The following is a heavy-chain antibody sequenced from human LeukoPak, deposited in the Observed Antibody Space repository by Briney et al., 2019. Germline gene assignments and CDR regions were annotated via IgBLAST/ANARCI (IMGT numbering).Heavy chain of an antibody. V-gene: IGHV3-7*01. Sequence: GGSLRLSCAATGFSFRSYWMNWVRQAPGKGLEWLAVIKQDGSEKHYKGSVEGRFTISRDNAKNSLHLQMNSLRAEDTAVYYCAGGSGYLITSWGQGTLVTVSS. J-gene: IGHJ5*02. CDR3: AGGSGYLITS. CDR1: GFSFRSYW. CDR2: IKQDGSEK. D-gene: IGHD3-9*01.